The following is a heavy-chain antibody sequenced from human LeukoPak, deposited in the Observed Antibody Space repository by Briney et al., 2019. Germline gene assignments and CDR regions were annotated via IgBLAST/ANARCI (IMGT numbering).Heavy chain of an antibody. CDR3: ARVTYCTTTSCHPLGWFDP. J-gene: IGHJ5*02. V-gene: IGHV4-34*01. CDR1: GGPFSGYY. Sequence: SETLSLTCAVYGGPFSGYYWSWIRQAPGKGLEWIGEINHSGSFNYNPSLKSRLLILVDTSKNQFSLKLSSVTVADTAVYYCARVTYCTTTSCHPLGWFDPWGRGTLVTVSS. CDR2: INHSGSF. D-gene: IGHD2-8*01.